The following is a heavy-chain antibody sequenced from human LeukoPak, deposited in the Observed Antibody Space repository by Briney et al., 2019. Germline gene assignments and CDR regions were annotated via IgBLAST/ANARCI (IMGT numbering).Heavy chain of an antibody. J-gene: IGHJ5*02. CDR2: INAGNGNT. CDR1: GYTFTSYA. D-gene: IGHD3-22*01. Sequence: ASVKVSCKSSGYTFTSYAMHWVRRATGQRLEWVGWINAGNGNTKYSQKFQGRVNITRDRSASTAYMELSSLGSEDTAVYYCARDRGDYYDSSGYYYWFDPWGQGTLVTVSS. CDR3: ARDRGDYYDSSGYYYWFDP. V-gene: IGHV1-3*01.